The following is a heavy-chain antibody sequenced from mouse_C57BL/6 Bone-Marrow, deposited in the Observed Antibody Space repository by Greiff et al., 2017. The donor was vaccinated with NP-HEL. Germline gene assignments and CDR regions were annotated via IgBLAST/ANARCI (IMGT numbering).Heavy chain of an antibody. CDR2: IDPSDSYT. CDR3: AREAYYYGSSYRMDY. CDR1: GYTFTSYW. Sequence: VQLQQPGAALVMPGASVKLSCKASGYTFTSYWMHWVKQRPGQGLEWIGEIDPSDSYTNYNQKFKGKSTLTVDKSSSTAYMQLSSLTSEDSAVYYCAREAYYYGSSYRMDYWGQGTSVTVSS. V-gene: IGHV1-69*01. D-gene: IGHD1-1*01. J-gene: IGHJ4*01.